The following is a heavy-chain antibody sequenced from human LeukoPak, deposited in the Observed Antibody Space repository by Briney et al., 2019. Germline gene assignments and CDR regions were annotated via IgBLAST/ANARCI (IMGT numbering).Heavy chain of an antibody. CDR2: ISSSGSTI. Sequence: GGSLRLSCAASGFAFSDYYMSWIRQGPGKGLEWVSYISSSGSTIYYADSVKGRFTISRDNAKNSLYLQMNSLRAEDTAVYYCAKGSLYSSSWYTDYWGQGTLVTVSS. J-gene: IGHJ4*02. CDR3: AKGSLYSSSWYTDY. CDR1: GFAFSDYY. V-gene: IGHV3-11*04. D-gene: IGHD6-13*01.